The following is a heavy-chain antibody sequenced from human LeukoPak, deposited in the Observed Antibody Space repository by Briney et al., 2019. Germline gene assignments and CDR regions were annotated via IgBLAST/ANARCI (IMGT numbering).Heavy chain of an antibody. J-gene: IGHJ5*02. CDR2: ISYDGSNK. D-gene: IGHD1-26*01. CDR1: GLTFSSYG. Sequence: PGRSLRLSCAASGLTFSSYGMHWVRQAPGMGLEWVAVISYDGSNKYYADSVKGRFTISRDNSKNTLYLQMNSLRAEDTAVYYCAREGGSSPMNWFDPWGQGTLVTVSS. CDR3: AREGGSSPMNWFDP. V-gene: IGHV3-30*03.